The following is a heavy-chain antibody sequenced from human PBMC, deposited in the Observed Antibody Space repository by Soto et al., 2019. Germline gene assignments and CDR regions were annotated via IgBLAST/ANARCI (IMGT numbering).Heavy chain of an antibody. CDR1: GGSISNRSHY. D-gene: IGHD3-10*01. CDR2: IYYSGST. V-gene: IGHV4-39*01. Sequence: QLQLQESGPGLVKPSETLSLTCSVSGGSISNRSHYWGWIRQPPGKGLEWIGSIYYSGSTYNNPSLESRATISVDTSKNQFSLKLSSVTAADTAVYYCARHDYFGSGTYSWGQGTLVSVSS. CDR3: ARHDYFGSGTYS. J-gene: IGHJ5*02.